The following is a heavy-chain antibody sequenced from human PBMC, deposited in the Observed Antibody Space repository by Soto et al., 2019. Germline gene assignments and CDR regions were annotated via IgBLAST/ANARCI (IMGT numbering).Heavy chain of an antibody. CDR2: IIPIFGTA. CDR3: ARARVFRGGPPTYYYLGWVV. J-gene: IGHJ6*04. V-gene: IGHV1-69*13. Sequence: SVKVSCKASGGTFSSYAISWVRQAPGQGLEWMGGIIPIFGTANYAQKFQGRVTITADESTSTAYMELSSLRSEDTAVYYCARARVFRGGPPTYYYLGWVVGGKGTRAT. CDR1: GGTFSSYA. D-gene: IGHD3-3*01.